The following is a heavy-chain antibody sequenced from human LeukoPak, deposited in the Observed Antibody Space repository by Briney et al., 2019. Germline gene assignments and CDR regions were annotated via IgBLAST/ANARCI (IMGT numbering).Heavy chain of an antibody. V-gene: IGHV3-30-3*01. CDR2: ISYDGSNK. Sequence: GGSLRLSCAASGFTFSSYAMHWVRQAPGKGPEWVAVISYDGSNKYYADSVKGRFTISRDNSKNTLYLQMNSLRAEDTAVYYCAGDTRSGRYFYMDVWGKGTTVTVSS. CDR1: GFTFSSYA. D-gene: IGHD2-2*01. CDR3: AGDTRSGRYFYMDV. J-gene: IGHJ6*03.